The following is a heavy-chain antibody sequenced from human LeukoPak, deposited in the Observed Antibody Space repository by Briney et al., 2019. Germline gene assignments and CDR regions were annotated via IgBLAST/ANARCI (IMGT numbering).Heavy chain of an antibody. CDR1: GFTFSSYG. CDR3: AKDRWAGQPSVAAGASDY. D-gene: IGHD6-13*01. V-gene: IGHV3-30*18. J-gene: IGHJ4*02. CDR2: ISYDGSNK. Sequence: GGSLRLSCAASGFTFSSYGMHWVRQAPGKGLEWVAVISYDGSNKYYADSVKGRFTISRDNSKNTLYLQMNSLRAEDTAVYYCAKDRWAGQPSVAAGASDYWGQGTLVTVSS.